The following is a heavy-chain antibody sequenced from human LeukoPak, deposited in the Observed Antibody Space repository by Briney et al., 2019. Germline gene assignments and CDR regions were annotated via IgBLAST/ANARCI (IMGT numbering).Heavy chain of an antibody. CDR1: GGSISSYY. J-gene: IGHJ5*02. Sequence: SETLSLTCTVSGGSISSYYWSWIRQPPGKGLEWIGYIYYSGSTNYNPSLKSRVTISVDTSKNQFSLKLSSVTAADTAVYYCARGRDYGFWSGYYNRKNNWFDPWGQGTLVTVSS. D-gene: IGHD3-3*01. CDR2: IYYSGST. V-gene: IGHV4-59*12. CDR3: ARGRDYGFWSGYYNRKNNWFDP.